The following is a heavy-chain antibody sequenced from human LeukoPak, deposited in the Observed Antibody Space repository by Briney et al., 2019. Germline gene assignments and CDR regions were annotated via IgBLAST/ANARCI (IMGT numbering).Heavy chain of an antibody. CDR3: AREEAGKGVY. D-gene: IGHD6-19*01. CDR1: GDSLNTNTW. CDR2: IFHSGST. Sequence: SSETLSLTCAVSGDSLNTNTWWSWVRQPPGKGLEWTGEIFHSGSTNYHPSLERRLTISIDKSKNPLSLRLTSVTAADTAVYYCAREEAGKGVYWGQGTLVTVSS. V-gene: IGHV4-4*02. J-gene: IGHJ4*02.